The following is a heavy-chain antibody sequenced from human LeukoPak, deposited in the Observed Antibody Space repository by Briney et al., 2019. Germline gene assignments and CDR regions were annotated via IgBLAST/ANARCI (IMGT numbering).Heavy chain of an antibody. CDR2: ISYDGSNK. V-gene: IGHV3-30*01. J-gene: IGHJ3*02. CDR1: GFTFSSYS. CDR3: ARDQGNFWSGHYIHDAFDI. Sequence: PGGSLRLSCAASGFTFSSYSLHWVRRAPGKGLEWVAVISYDGSNKDYAVSVKGRFTISRDNSTNTLYLQMNSLRPEDTAVYYCARDQGNFWSGHYIHDAFDIWGQGTMVTVSS. D-gene: IGHD3-3*01.